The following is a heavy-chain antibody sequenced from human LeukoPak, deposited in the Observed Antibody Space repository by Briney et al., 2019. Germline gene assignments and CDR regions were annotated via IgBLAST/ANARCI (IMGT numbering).Heavy chain of an antibody. D-gene: IGHD4-23*01. Sequence: SETLSLTCTVSGGSISSYYWSWIRQPPGKGLEWIGYIYYSGGTNYNPSLKSRVTISLDTSKNQFSLKLSSVTAADTAVYYCARNGGGYSFAFDIWGQGTMVTVSS. CDR1: GGSISSYY. CDR2: IYYSGGT. CDR3: ARNGGGYSFAFDI. V-gene: IGHV4-59*01. J-gene: IGHJ3*02.